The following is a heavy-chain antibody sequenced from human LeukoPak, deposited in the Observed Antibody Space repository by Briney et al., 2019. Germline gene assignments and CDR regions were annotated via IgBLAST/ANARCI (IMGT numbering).Heavy chain of an antibody. CDR1: GGSISSYY. J-gene: IGHJ5*02. V-gene: IGHV4-59*01. D-gene: IGHD6-19*01. CDR3: AGPGTYSSGWPGGFDP. CDR2: IYYSGST. Sequence: SETLFLTCTVSGGSISSYYWSWIRQPPGKGLEWIGYIYYSGSTNYNPSLKSRVTISVDTSKNQFSLKLSSVTAADTAVYYCAGPGTYSSGWPGGFDPWGQGTLVTVSS.